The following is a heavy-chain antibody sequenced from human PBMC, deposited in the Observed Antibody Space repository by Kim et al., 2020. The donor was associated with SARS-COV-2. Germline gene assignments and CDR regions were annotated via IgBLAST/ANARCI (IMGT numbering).Heavy chain of an antibody. CDR3: ARDNIAVAGTPLDY. Sequence: ADPVKGRFTISRDNAKNSLYLQMNRLRAEDTAVYYCARDNIAVAGTPLDYWGQGTLVTVSS. J-gene: IGHJ4*02. V-gene: IGHV3-21*01. D-gene: IGHD6-19*01.